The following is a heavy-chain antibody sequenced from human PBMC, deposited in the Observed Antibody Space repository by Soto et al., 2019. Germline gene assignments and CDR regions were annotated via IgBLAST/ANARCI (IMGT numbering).Heavy chain of an antibody. Sequence: QVQLVQSGAEVKKPGSSVKVSCKASGGTFSSYTISWERQAPGQGLEWMGRLIPILGIANYAQKFQGRVTITADKSTSTAYMELSSLRSEDTAVYYCARNPPYYYYGMDVWGQGTTVTVSS. CDR3: ARNPPYYYYGMDV. CDR1: GGTFSSYT. V-gene: IGHV1-69*02. CDR2: LIPILGIA. J-gene: IGHJ6*02.